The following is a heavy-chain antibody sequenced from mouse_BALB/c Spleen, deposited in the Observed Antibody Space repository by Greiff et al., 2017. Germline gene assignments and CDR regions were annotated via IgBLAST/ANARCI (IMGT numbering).Heavy chain of an antibody. D-gene: IGHD2-1*01. Sequence: VQLQQSGAELVKPGASVKLSCTASGFNIKDTYMHWVKQRPEQGLEWIGRIDPANGNTKYDPKFQGKATITADTSSDTAYMQLSSLTSEDTAVSYCARVYYGNHGGFAYWGQGTLVTVSA. V-gene: IGHV14-3*02. CDR2: IDPANGNT. CDR3: ARVYYGNHGGFAY. CDR1: GFNIKDTY. J-gene: IGHJ3*01.